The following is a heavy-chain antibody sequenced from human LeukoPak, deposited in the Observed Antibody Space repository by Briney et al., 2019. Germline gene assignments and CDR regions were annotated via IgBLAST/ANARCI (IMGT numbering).Heavy chain of an antibody. J-gene: IGHJ4*02. CDR1: GFTFSSYG. CDR3: AKDRVFTMVRGVPGY. V-gene: IGHV3-30*02. Sequence: PGGSLRLSCAASGFTFSSYGMHWVRHAPGKGLEWVAFIRYDGSNKYYADSVNGRFTISRDNSKNTLYLQMNSLRAEDTAVYYCAKDRVFTMVRGVPGYWGQGTLVTVSS. D-gene: IGHD3-10*01. CDR2: IRYDGSNK.